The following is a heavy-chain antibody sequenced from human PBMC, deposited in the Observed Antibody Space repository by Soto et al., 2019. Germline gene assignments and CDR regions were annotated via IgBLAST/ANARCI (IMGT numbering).Heavy chain of an antibody. Sequence: PSETLSLTCIVSGCSISSYDWSWIRQPPGKGLEWIGYIYYSGSTNYNPSLKSRVTISVDTSKNQFSLKLSSVTAADTAVYYCARRYSSSFDYWGQGTLVTVSS. J-gene: IGHJ4*02. CDR3: ARRYSSSFDY. V-gene: IGHV4-59*08. CDR2: IYYSGST. CDR1: GCSISSYD. D-gene: IGHD6-13*01.